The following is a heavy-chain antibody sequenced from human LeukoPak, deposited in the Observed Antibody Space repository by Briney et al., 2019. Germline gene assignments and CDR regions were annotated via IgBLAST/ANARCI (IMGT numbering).Heavy chain of an antibody. V-gene: IGHV1-2*02. CDR3: ATNILVRDIINWFAP. Sequence: ASVKVSCKASGYSFADYHMHWVRQAPGQGLEWMGWIKPNSGGTRSAQKFQGRVTMTRDTSISTAYMELSSLRYDDTAVYYCATNILVRDIINWFAPWAQGTLVTVS. J-gene: IGHJ5*02. D-gene: IGHD3-10*01. CDR1: GYSFADYH. CDR2: IKPNSGGT.